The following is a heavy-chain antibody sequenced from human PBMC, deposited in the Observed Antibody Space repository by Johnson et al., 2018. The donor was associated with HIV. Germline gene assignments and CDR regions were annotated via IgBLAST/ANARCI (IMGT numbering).Heavy chain of an antibody. V-gene: IGHV3-15*01. J-gene: IGHJ3*02. CDR2: VKSKTDGGTT. Sequence: VQLVESGGGLVKPGGSLRLSCAASGFTFSDAWMNWVRQAPGKGLEWVGRVKSKTDGGTTDYAAPVKGRFTISRDGSKKTLYLQMNSLKTEDTAVYYCTTGLYWNDAFDIWGQGTMVTVSS. CDR1: GFTFSDAW. D-gene: IGHD1-1*01. CDR3: TTGLYWNDAFDI.